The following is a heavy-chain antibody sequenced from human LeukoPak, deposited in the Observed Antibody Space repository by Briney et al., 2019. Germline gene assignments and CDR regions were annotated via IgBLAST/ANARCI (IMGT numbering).Heavy chain of an antibody. D-gene: IGHD1-26*01. V-gene: IGHV3-9*01. CDR3: AKDFARIEESNRFDP. CDR1: GFTFDDYA. CDR2: ISWNSGSI. Sequence: GRSLRLSCAASGFTFDDYAMHWVRQAPGKGLEWVSGISWNSGSIGYADSVKGRFTISRDNAKNSLYLQMNSLRAEDTALYYCAKDFARIEESNRFDPWGQGTLVTVSS. J-gene: IGHJ5*02.